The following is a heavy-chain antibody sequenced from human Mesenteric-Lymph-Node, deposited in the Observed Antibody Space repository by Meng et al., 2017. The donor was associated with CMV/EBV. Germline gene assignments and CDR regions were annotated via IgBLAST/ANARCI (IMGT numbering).Heavy chain of an antibody. CDR1: GGSISSSSYY. CDR3: ARQKSWVTIFGVVIRPLYYFDY. D-gene: IGHD3-3*01. Sequence: SETLSLTCTVSGGSISSSSYYWGWTRQPPGKGLEWIGSIYYSGSTYYNSSHKSRGTISVDTSKNQFSLKLSSVTAADTAVYYCARQKSWVTIFGVVIRPLYYFDYWGQGTLVTVSS. CDR2: IYYSGST. J-gene: IGHJ4*02. V-gene: IGHV4-39*07.